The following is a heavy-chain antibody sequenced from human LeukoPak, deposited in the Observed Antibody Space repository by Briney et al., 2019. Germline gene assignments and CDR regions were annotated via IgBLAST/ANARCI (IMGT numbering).Heavy chain of an antibody. CDR1: GFTFSDYY. CDR2: ISGSGGST. CDR3: AKGMGSGNIPTYYYYGMDV. J-gene: IGHJ6*02. Sequence: PGGSLRLSCAASGFTFSDYYMSWIRQAPGKGLEWVSPISGSGGSTYYADSVKGRFTISRDNSKNTLYLQMNSLRAEDTAVYYCAKGMGSGNIPTYYYYGMDVWGQGTTVTVSS. V-gene: IGHV3-23*01. D-gene: IGHD3-10*01.